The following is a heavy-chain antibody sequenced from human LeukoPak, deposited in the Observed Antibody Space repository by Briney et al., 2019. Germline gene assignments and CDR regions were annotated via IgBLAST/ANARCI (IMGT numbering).Heavy chain of an antibody. Sequence: GASVKVSCKASGYTFTGYYMHWVRQAPGQGLEWMGRINPNSGGTNYAQKFQGMETTTKDTSISTAYMEMSRLRSDVTAVYYCARGYSSGWLDYWGQGTLVTVSS. V-gene: IGHV1-2*06. CDR2: INPNSGGT. CDR3: ARGYSSGWLDY. CDR1: GYTFTGYY. D-gene: IGHD6-19*01. J-gene: IGHJ4*02.